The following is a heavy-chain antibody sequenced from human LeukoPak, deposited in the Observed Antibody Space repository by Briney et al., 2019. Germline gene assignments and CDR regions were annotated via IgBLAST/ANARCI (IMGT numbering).Heavy chain of an antibody. CDR2: ISGDGGST. CDR3: AKDSLDYGDYGWFDP. V-gene: IGHV3-43*02. D-gene: IGHD4-17*01. CDR1: GFTFDDHA. J-gene: IGHJ5*02. Sequence: PGGSLRLSCAASGFTFDDHAMHWVRQAPGKGLEWVSLISGDGGSTYYADSVKGRFTISRDNSKNSLYLQMNSLRTEDTALYYCAKDSLDYGDYGWFDPWGQGTLVTVSS.